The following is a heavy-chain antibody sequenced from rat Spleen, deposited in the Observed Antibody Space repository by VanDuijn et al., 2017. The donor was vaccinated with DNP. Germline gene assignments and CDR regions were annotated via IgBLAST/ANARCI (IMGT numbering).Heavy chain of an antibody. D-gene: IGHD1-11*01. CDR3: ARGGRSYFDY. Sequence: EVQLVESGGGLVQPGRSLKLSCAASGFTFSNYGMAWVRQAPTKGLEWVATISYDGSRTYYRDSVKGRFTISRDNAKSTLYLQMNSLRSEDTASYYCARGGRSYFDYWGQGVMVTVSS. CDR2: ISYDGSRT. V-gene: IGHV5-29*01. CDR1: GFTFSNYG. J-gene: IGHJ2*01.